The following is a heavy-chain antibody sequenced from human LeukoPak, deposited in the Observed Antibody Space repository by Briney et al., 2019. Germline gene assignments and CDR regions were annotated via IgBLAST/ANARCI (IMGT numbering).Heavy chain of an antibody. Sequence: GSLRLSCAASGFTFSPSGMNWVRQAPGKGLEWVAVISHDGSHEYYADSVKGRLTISRDNSKNTLYLQMNSLRAEDTAVYYCARVLLRYFEGYYYYGMDVWGQGTTVTVSS. CDR3: ARVLLRYFEGYYYYGMDV. J-gene: IGHJ6*02. V-gene: IGHV3-30*03. D-gene: IGHD3-9*01. CDR1: GFTFSPSG. CDR2: ISHDGSHE.